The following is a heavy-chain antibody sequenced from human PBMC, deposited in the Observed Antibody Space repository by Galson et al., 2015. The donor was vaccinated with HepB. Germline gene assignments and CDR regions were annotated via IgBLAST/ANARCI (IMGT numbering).Heavy chain of an antibody. D-gene: IGHD1-26*01. J-gene: IGHJ4*02. V-gene: IGHV3-30*18. CDR2: ISYDGSNK. CDR3: AKDGVGATEIDY. CDR1: GFTFSSYG. Sequence: SLRLSCAASGFTFSSYGMHWVRQAPGKGLEWVAVISYDGSNKYYADSVKGRFTISRDNSKNTLYLQMNSLRAEDTAVYYCAKDGVGATEIDYWGQGTLVTVSS.